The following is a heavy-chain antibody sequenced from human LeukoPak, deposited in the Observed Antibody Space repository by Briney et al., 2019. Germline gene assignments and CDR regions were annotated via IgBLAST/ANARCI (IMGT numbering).Heavy chain of an antibody. CDR2: IYYSGST. J-gene: IGHJ3*02. V-gene: IGHV4-59*01. CDR1: GGSISSYY. Sequence: PSETLSLTCTVSGGSISSYYWSWIRQPPGKGLEWIGYIYYSGSTNFNPSLKSRVTISVDTSKNQFSLKLSSVTAADTAVYYCARAGSYGDYIFPGGAFDIWGQGTMVTVSS. D-gene: IGHD4-17*01. CDR3: ARAGSYGDYIFPGGAFDI.